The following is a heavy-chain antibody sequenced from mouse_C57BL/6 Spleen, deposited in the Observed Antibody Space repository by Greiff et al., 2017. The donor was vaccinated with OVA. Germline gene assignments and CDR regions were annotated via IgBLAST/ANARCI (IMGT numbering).Heavy chain of an antibody. V-gene: IGHV2-2*01. CDR1: GFSLTSYG. D-gene: IGHD1-1*01. Sequence: VQLQQSGPGLVQPSQSLSITCTVSGFSLTSYGVHWVRQSPGKGLEWLGVIWRGGSTDYNAAFISRLSISKDNSKSQVFFKMNSLQADDTAIYYCARVTTVVAQDYAMDYWGQGTSVTVSS. J-gene: IGHJ4*01. CDR2: IWRGGST. CDR3: ARVTTVVAQDYAMDY.